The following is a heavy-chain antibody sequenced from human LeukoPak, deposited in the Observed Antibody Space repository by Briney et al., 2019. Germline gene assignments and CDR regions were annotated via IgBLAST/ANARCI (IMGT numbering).Heavy chain of an antibody. Sequence: ASVKVSCKASGYTFTSYYMHWVRQAPGQGLEWMGGIIPVFGTANYAQKFQGRVTITADESTSTAYMELSSLRSEDTAVYYCARGFGVVTPDRLYYFDYWGQGTLVTVSS. V-gene: IGHV1-69*13. CDR3: ARGFGVVTPDRLYYFDY. J-gene: IGHJ4*02. CDR1: GYTFTSYY. D-gene: IGHD3-3*01. CDR2: IIPVFGTA.